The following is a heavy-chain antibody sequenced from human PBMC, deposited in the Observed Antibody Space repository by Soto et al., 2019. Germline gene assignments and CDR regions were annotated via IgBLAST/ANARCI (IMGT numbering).Heavy chain of an antibody. CDR2: IYHSGST. CDR1: GGSISSGGYS. Sequence: QLQLQESGSGLVKPSQTLSLTCAVSGGSISSGGYSWSWIRQPPGKGLEWIGYIYHSGSTYYNPSLESQVTISVDRSKNQFSLKLSSVTAADTDVYYCASSMTTVTTFVYWGQGTLVTVSS. V-gene: IGHV4-30-2*01. D-gene: IGHD4-17*01. J-gene: IGHJ4*02. CDR3: ASSMTTVTTFVY.